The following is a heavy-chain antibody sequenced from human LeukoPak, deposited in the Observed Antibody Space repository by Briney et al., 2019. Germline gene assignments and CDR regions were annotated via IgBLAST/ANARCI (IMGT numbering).Heavy chain of an antibody. D-gene: IGHD5-24*01. J-gene: IGHJ4*02. CDR2: INSDGSST. Sequence: GGSLRLSCAASGFTFSSYWMHWVRQAPGKGLVWVSRINSDGSSTNYADSVKGRFTISRDNAKNTLYLQMNSLRAEDTAVYYCARDSGYTYYFDYWGQGTLVTVSS. CDR3: ARDSGYTYYFDY. CDR1: GFTFSSYW. V-gene: IGHV3-74*01.